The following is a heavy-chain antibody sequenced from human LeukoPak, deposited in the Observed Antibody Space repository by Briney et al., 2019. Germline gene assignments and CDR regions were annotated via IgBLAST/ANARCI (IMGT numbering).Heavy chain of an antibody. D-gene: IGHD3-10*01. CDR1: GFTFSSYA. Sequence: GGSLRLSCAASGFTFSSYAMSWVCQAPGKGLVWVSAISGSGGSTYYADSVKGRFTISRDNSKNTLYLQMNSLRAEDTAVYYCAKGALLLPKNWFDPWGQGTLVTVSS. V-gene: IGHV3-23*01. J-gene: IGHJ5*02. CDR3: AKGALLLPKNWFDP. CDR2: ISGSGGST.